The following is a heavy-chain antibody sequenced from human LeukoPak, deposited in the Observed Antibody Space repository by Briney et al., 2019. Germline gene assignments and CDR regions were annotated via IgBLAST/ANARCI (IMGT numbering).Heavy chain of an antibody. D-gene: IGHD3-16*02. J-gene: IGHJ4*02. V-gene: IGHV1-46*01. CDR2: INPSGGST. Sequence: ASVKVSCKASGYTFTSYYMHWVRQAPGQGLEWMGIINPSGGSTSYAQKFQGRVTMTRDTSISTAYMELSRLRSDDTAVYYCARDRYGGDYRGQGTLVTVSS. CDR1: GYTFTSYY. CDR3: ARDRYGGDY.